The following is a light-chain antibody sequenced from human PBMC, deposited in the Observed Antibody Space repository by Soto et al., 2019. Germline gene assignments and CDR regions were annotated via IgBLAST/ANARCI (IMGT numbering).Light chain of an antibody. CDR1: QSLVYSDGNTY. V-gene: IGKV2-30*01. CDR2: KVS. CDR3: VQGTHLFT. Sequence: DVVMTQSPLSLPVTLGQPASISCRSSQSLVYSDGNTYLNWFQQRPGQSPRRLIYKVSNRDSGVPDRFSGSRSGTDFSLKISRVEAEDVGVYYWVQGTHLFTFGPGTKVDIK. J-gene: IGKJ3*01.